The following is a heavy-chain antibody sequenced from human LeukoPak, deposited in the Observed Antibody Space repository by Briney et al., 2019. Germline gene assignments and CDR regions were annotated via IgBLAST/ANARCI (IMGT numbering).Heavy chain of an antibody. CDR3: AKSMRYRRSWYEADFDY. Sequence: GGSLRLSCAASGFTFDDYAMHWVRQAPGKGLEWVSGISWNSGSIGYADSVKGRFTISRDNAKNSLDLQMNSLRAEDTALYYCAKSMRYRRSWYEADFDYWGQGILVTVSS. D-gene: IGHD6-13*01. J-gene: IGHJ4*02. V-gene: IGHV3-9*01. CDR2: ISWNSGSI. CDR1: GFTFDDYA.